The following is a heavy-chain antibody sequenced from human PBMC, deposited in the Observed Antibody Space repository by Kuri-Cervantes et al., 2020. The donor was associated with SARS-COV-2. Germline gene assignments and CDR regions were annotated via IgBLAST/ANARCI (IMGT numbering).Heavy chain of an antibody. D-gene: IGHD4-17*01. Sequence: SETLSLTCAVYGGSFSGYYWSWIRQPPGKGLERIGEINHSGSTNYNPSLKSRVTISVDTSKNQFSLKLSSVTAADTAVDYCARLSTVTDNYGMDVWGQGTTVTVSS. CDR1: GGSFSGYY. J-gene: IGHJ6*02. CDR3: ARLSTVTDNYGMDV. CDR2: INHSGST. V-gene: IGHV4-34*01.